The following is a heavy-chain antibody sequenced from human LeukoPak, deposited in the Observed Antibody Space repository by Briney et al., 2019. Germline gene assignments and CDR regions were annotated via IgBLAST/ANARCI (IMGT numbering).Heavy chain of an antibody. D-gene: IGHD2-15*01. CDR2: IRSKAYGGTT. CDR3: TRDTAGYCSGGSCS. Sequence: GGSLRLSCTASGFTFGDYAMSWVRQAPGKGLEWVGFIRSKAYGGTTEYAASVKGRFTISRDDSKSIAYLQTNSLKTEDTAVYYCTRDTAGYCSGGSCSLGQGTLVTVSS. J-gene: IGHJ5*02. CDR1: GFTFGDYA. V-gene: IGHV3-49*04.